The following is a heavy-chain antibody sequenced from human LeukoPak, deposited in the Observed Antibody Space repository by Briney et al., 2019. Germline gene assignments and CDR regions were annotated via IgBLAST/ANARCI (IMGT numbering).Heavy chain of an antibody. CDR1: GFIFEDYA. V-gene: IGHV3-9*01. CDR2: LSWHSGSI. CDR3: ARGTLWFGELFQYYFDY. D-gene: IGHD3-10*01. J-gene: IGHJ4*02. Sequence: GGSLRLSYAASGFIFEDYAMHWVRHASGKGLECGSGLSWHSGSIGYADSVKGRFTISRDNPKTSLYLKMNSLRAEDTAVYYCARGTLWFGELFQYYFDYWGQGTLVTVSS.